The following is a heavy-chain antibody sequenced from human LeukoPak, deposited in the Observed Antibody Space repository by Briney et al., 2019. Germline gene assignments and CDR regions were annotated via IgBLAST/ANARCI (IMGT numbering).Heavy chain of an antibody. CDR2: SSTVTGNI. Sequence: SGGSLKLSCEPPGSAFFIISIHWVGKAPGRGREWLSYSSTVTGNIYYADSVKGRFTISRDNAKSSLNLQMSSLRAEDTAVYFCATTGNLYDMDVWGKGTTVTVSS. V-gene: IGHV3-48*04. D-gene: IGHD1-1*01. CDR1: GSAFFIIS. J-gene: IGHJ6*03. CDR3: ATTGNLYDMDV.